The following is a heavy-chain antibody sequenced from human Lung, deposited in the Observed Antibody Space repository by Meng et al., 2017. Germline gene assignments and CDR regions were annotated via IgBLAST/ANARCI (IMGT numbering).Heavy chain of an antibody. D-gene: IGHD6-19*01. CDR3: VRRTYSSGWYFDY. V-gene: IGHV4-34*12. CDR2: IIHSGST. J-gene: IGHJ4*02. CDR1: GGSFRGYY. Sequence: QVQLQQWRAGLVNPSETLSLTCAVYGGSFRGYYWSWIRQPPGKGLEWIGEIIHSGSTNYNPSLKSRVTKSVDTSKNQFSLRVTSVTAADRAVYYCVRRTYSSGWYFDYWGQGTLVTVSS.